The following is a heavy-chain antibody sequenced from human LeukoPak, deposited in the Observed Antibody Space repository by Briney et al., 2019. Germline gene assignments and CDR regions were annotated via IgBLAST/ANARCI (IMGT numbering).Heavy chain of an antibody. D-gene: IGHD1-26*01. J-gene: IGHJ4*02. Sequence: ASVRVSCKTSGYTFTSSHAHWVRQAPGQELEWMGLINCGDGYTNYAQKFQGRVSVTADTSTSTLYMDLTSLTTEDTAIYYCARDRGGSYSIDYWGQGTLVTVSS. V-gene: IGHV1-46*01. CDR2: INCGDGYT. CDR1: GYTFTSSH. CDR3: ARDRGGSYSIDY.